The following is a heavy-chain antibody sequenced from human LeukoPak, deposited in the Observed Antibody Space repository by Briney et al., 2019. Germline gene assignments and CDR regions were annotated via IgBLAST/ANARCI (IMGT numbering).Heavy chain of an antibody. V-gene: IGHV3-30*08. Sequence: GGSLRLSCVASAFTFSRYAVHWIRQAPGKGLEWVAIVSGDGINKYYADSVKGRFIISRDNSKNTLYLQMNSLRAEDTAVYYCALIAAQPIKDYWGQGTLVTVSS. J-gene: IGHJ4*02. CDR2: VSGDGINK. CDR3: ALIAAQPIKDY. D-gene: IGHD6-6*01. CDR1: AFTFSRYA.